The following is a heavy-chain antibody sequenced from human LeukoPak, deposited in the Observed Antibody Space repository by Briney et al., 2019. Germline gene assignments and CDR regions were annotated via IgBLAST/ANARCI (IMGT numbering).Heavy chain of an antibody. D-gene: IGHD3-10*01. V-gene: IGHV3-23*01. CDR1: GFTFSNYA. CDR2: ISAGGGAT. Sequence: GGSLRLSCAASGFTFSNYAMSWVRQAPGKGLGWVSAISAGGGATYYADSVKGRFTISRDNSKNTLYLQMNSLRAEDTAVFYCAKDGSGSPYYFDYWGQGTLVTVSS. CDR3: AKDGSGSPYYFDY. J-gene: IGHJ4*02.